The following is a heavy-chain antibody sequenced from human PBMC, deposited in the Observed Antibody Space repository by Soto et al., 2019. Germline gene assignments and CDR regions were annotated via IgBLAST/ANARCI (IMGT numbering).Heavy chain of an antibody. CDR2: IVVGSGNT. CDR1: GFTFTSSA. V-gene: IGHV1-58*01. CDR3: AAGIRLGELSLEGVYYYYGMDV. J-gene: IGHJ6*02. Sequence: ASVKVSCKASGFTFTSSAVQWVRQARGQRLEWIGWIVVGSGNTNYAQKFQERVTITRDMSTSTAYMELSSLRSEDTAVYYCAAGIRLGELSLEGVYYYYGMDVWGQGTTVTVSS. D-gene: IGHD3-16*02.